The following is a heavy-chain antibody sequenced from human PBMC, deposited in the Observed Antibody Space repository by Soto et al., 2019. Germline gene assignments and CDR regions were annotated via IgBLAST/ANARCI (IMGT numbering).Heavy chain of an antibody. Sequence: QVQLQESGPGLVKPSETLSLTCTVSGGSISGYYWSWIRQTPGKGLEWIGYIYYSGSTNYNPSLKSRVTISVDTSKNQFSLKLSSVTAADTAVYYCARSYGASFDYWGQGTLVTVSS. CDR2: IYYSGST. J-gene: IGHJ4*02. D-gene: IGHD4-17*01. CDR3: ARSYGASFDY. V-gene: IGHV4-59*01. CDR1: GGSISGYY.